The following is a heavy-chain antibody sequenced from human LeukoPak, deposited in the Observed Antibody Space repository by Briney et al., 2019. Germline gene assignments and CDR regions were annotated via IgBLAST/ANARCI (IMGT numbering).Heavy chain of an antibody. V-gene: IGHV3-53*01. CDR1: GFTVSSNY. D-gene: IGHD1-26*01. J-gene: IGHJ4*02. Sequence: GGSLRLSCAASGFTVSSNYMSWVRQAPGKGLEWVSVIYSGGSTYYADSVKGRFTISRDNSKNTLYLQMNSLRAEDTAVYYCARTSGSYLMSSFDYWGQGTLVTVSS. CDR3: ARTSGSYLMSSFDY. CDR2: IYSGGST.